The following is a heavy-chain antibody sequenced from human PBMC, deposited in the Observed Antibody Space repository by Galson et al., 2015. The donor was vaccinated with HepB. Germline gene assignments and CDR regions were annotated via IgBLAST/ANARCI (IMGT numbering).Heavy chain of an antibody. J-gene: IGHJ4*02. Sequence: SLRLSCAASGFTFSSYAMHWVRQAPGKGLEWVAVISYDGSNKYYADSVKGRFTISRDNSKNTLYLQMNSLRAEDTAVYYCVQGIAAAGTNHDWGQGTLVTVSS. D-gene: IGHD6-13*01. CDR3: VQGIAAAGTNHD. CDR2: ISYDGSNK. CDR1: GFTFSSYA. V-gene: IGHV3-30-3*01.